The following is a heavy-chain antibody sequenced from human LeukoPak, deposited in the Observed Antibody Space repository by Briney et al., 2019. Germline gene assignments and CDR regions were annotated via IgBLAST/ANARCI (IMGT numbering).Heavy chain of an antibody. J-gene: IGHJ4*02. D-gene: IGHD3-16*02. V-gene: IGHV4-34*01. Sequence: SETLSLTCAVYGGSFSGYYWSWIRQPPGKGLEWIGEINHSGSTNYNPSLKSRVTISVDTSKNQFSLKLSSVTAADTAVYYCARPQHNYDYVWGSYRPAHGFDYWGQGTLVTVSS. CDR2: INHSGST. CDR1: GGSFSGYY. CDR3: ARPQHNYDYVWGSYRPAHGFDY.